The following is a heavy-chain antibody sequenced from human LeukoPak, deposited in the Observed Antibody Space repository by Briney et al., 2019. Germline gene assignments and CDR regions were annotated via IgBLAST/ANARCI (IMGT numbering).Heavy chain of an antibody. CDR2: ISYDGSNK. J-gene: IGHJ4*02. CDR3: ARRSEYYYDSSGYYSLSY. V-gene: IGHV3-30*07. CDR1: GFTFSSYA. D-gene: IGHD3-22*01. Sequence: GGSLRLSCAASGFTFSSYAMHWVRQAPGKGLEWVAVISYDGSNKYYADSVKGRFTISRDNSKNTLYLQMNSLRAEDTAVYYCARRSEYYYDSSGYYSLSYWGQGTLVTVSS.